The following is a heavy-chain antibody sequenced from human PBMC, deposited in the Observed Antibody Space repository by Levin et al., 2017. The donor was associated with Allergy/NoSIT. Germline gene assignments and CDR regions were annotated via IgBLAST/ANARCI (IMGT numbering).Heavy chain of an antibody. J-gene: IGHJ4*02. V-gene: IGHV3-13*04. D-gene: IGHD1-26*01. CDR1: GFTFSSFD. Sequence: PGGSLRLSCAASGFTFSSFDMHWVLQPIGKGLEWVSAIGTIGDTYYPGSVKGRFTISRENAKNSLYLQMNSLRPGNTAVYYCGRSGVNRVVDYWGQGTLVTVSS. CDR2: IGTIGDT. CDR3: GRSGVNRVVDY.